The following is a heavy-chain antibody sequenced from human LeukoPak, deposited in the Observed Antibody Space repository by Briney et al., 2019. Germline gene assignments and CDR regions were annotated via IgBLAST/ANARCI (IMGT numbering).Heavy chain of an antibody. CDR2: MNPNSGNT. CDR1: GYTFTSYD. V-gene: IGHV1-8*01. J-gene: IGHJ6*03. Sequence: GASVKVSCKASGYTFTSYDINWVRQATGQGLEWMGWMNPNSGNTGYAQKFQGRVTMTRNTSISTAYMELSSLRSEDTAVYYCARRDYYGSGSYPHYYHNYMDVWGKGTTLTVSS. D-gene: IGHD3-10*01. CDR3: ARRDYYGSGSYPHYYHNYMDV.